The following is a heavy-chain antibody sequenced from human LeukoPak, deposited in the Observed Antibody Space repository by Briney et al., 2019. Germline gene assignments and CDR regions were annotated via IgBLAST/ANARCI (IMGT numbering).Heavy chain of an antibody. D-gene: IGHD3/OR15-3a*01. CDR1: GFTFSSYW. Sequence: GGSLRLSCAASGFTFSSYWMSWVRQAPGKGLEWVGRIKSKTEGGTRDFAAPVKGRFIISRDDSKNTVYLQMNSLKAEDTAVYYCATGTGRSDFDYWGEGTLVTVSS. CDR2: IKSKTEGGTR. CDR3: ATGTGRSDFDY. V-gene: IGHV3-15*01. J-gene: IGHJ4*02.